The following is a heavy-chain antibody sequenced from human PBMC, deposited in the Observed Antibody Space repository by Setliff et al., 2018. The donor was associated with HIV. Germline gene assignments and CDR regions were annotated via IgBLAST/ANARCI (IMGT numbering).Heavy chain of an antibody. CDR3: AREYDVLTGYYISAFDI. J-gene: IGHJ3*02. V-gene: IGHV1-2*06. CDR2: INPNTGDT. Sequence: ASVKVSCKASGYTFTGYFIHWVRQAPGQGLEWMGRINPNTGDTNYAQKFQGRVTMTRDTSINTAYMELSRLRSDDTAVYYCAREYDVLTGYYISAFDIWGQGTMVTVSS. CDR1: GYTFTGYF. D-gene: IGHD3-9*01.